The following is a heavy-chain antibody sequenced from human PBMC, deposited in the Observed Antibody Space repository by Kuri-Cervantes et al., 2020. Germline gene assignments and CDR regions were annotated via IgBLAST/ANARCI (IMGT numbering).Heavy chain of an antibody. CDR2: ISYDGSNK. Sequence: GGSLRLSCAASGFTFDDYAMHWVRQAPGKGLEWVAVISYDGSNKYYADSVKGRFTTSRDNAKNTLYLQMNSLRAEDTAVYYCARAHYYDSSGYLFQHWGQGTLVTVSS. V-gene: IGHV3-30-3*01. CDR3: ARAHYYDSSGYLFQH. CDR1: GFTFDDYA. J-gene: IGHJ1*01. D-gene: IGHD3-22*01.